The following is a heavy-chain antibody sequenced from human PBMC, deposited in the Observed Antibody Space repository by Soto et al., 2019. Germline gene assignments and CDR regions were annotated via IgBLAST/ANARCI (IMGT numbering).Heavy chain of an antibody. CDR3: AKENGYSSSWFEFDY. Sequence: PGGPLTHPWRASGCSRRNTGMSWVRQAPGKGLEWVSAISGSGGSTYYADSVKGRFTISRDNSKNTLYLQMNSLRAEDTAVYYCAKENGYSSSWFEFDYWGQGTLVTVSS. J-gene: IGHJ4*02. CDR1: GCSRRNTG. D-gene: IGHD6-13*01. V-gene: IGHV3-23*01. CDR2: ISGSGGST.